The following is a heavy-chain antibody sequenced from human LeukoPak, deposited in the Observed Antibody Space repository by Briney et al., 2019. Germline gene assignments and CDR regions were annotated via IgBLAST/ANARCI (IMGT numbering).Heavy chain of an antibody. V-gene: IGHV1-18*01. Sequence: GASVKVSCKASGNTFSNYGFSWVRQAPGQGLEWMGWINANSGNTDYAQNSQGRVTLTTDTSTNVAYMELRSLTSDDTAVYYCARDVGVTRFDPWGQGTLVTVSS. CDR3: ARDVGVTRFDP. D-gene: IGHD3-22*01. CDR1: GNTFSNYG. J-gene: IGHJ5*02. CDR2: INANSGNT.